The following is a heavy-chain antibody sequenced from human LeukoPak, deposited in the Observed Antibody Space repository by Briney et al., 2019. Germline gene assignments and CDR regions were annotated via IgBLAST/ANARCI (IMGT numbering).Heavy chain of an antibody. Sequence: PSETLSLTCTLSGGSISSYYWSWIRQPAGKGLQWIGRIYTSGSTNYNPSLKSRVTMSVDTSENQFSLKLSSVTAADTAVYYCASGVTVTKTNAFDIWGQGTMVTVSS. J-gene: IGHJ3*02. CDR2: IYTSGST. V-gene: IGHV4-4*07. D-gene: IGHD4-17*01. CDR3: ASGVTVTKTNAFDI. CDR1: GGSISSYY.